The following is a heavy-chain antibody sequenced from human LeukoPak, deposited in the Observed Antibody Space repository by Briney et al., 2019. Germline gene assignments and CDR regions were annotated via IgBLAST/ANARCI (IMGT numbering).Heavy chain of an antibody. D-gene: IGHD2/OR15-2a*01. Sequence: ASVKVSCKASGGTFSSYAISWVRQAPGQGLEWMGGIIPIFGTANYAQKFQGRVTITADESTSPAYMELSSLRPEDTAVYYCASPQEYTPYYYYRMDVWGKGTTVTVSS. CDR2: IIPIFGTA. CDR3: ASPQEYTPYYYYRMDV. V-gene: IGHV1-69*13. CDR1: GGTFSSYA. J-gene: IGHJ6*04.